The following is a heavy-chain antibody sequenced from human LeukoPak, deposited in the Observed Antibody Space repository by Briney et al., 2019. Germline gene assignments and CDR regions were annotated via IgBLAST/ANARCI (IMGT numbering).Heavy chain of an antibody. V-gene: IGHV3-30*09. CDR1: RFTFSSYA. Sequence: PGGSLRLSCAAFRFTFSSYALHWVRQAPGKGPEWVAVISYDGSSKHYAESVKGRFAISRDNSGNTLYLQMNSLRAEDTAVYYCARSRLIAVAGYLDYWGLGTQVTVSS. CDR2: ISYDGSSK. D-gene: IGHD6-19*01. J-gene: IGHJ4*02. CDR3: ARSRLIAVAGYLDY.